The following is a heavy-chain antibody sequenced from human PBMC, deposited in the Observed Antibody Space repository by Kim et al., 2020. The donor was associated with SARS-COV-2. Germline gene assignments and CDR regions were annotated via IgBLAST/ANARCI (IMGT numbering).Heavy chain of an antibody. D-gene: IGHD6-13*01. CDR1: GFTFSSYA. CDR2: ISDSGGTT. J-gene: IGHJ4*02. V-gene: IGHV3-23*01. CDR3: AKARFRSSGDFDY. Sequence: GGSLRLSCAASGFTFSSYAMTWVRQAPGKGLKWVSSISDSGGTTYYADSVKGRFTISRDNSKNTLYLQMNSLRAEDTAIYYCAKARFRSSGDFDYWGQGTLVTVSS.